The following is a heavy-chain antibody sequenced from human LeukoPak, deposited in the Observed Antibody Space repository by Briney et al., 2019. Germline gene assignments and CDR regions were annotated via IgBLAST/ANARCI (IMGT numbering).Heavy chain of an antibody. V-gene: IGHV3-7*01. CDR3: ARALDSSSSRYQAFEE. CDR2: IKQDESEK. Sequence: GGSLRLSCSASGFTFSNYWMSWVRQAPGKGLEWVANIKQDESEKYYVDSVKGQFTISRDNAKSSLYLQMNSLRAEDTAVYYCARALDSSSSRYQAFEEWGQGTLVTVSS. CDR1: GFTFSNYW. D-gene: IGHD2-2*01. J-gene: IGHJ4*02.